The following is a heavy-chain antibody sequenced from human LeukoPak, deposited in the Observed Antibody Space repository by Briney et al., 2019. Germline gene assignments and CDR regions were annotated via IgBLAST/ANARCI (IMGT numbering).Heavy chain of an antibody. CDR3: ARLSPMGSGSPEVAN. CDR1: GDSISSSLYY. Sequence: PSETLSLTCTVSGDSISSSLYYWAWIRQPPGKGLEWIGSIYYNGDTYYNPSLKSRVTISFDTSKNQFSLKLSSVTAADTAVYYCARLSPMGSGSPEVANWGQGTLVTVSS. V-gene: IGHV4-39*01. D-gene: IGHD1-26*01. J-gene: IGHJ4*02. CDR2: IYYNGDT.